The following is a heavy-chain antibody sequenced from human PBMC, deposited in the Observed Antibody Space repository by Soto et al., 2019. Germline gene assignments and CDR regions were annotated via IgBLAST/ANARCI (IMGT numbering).Heavy chain of an antibody. CDR3: AREVDGLQLFDY. D-gene: IGHD5-12*01. J-gene: IGHJ4*02. Sequence: SETLSLTCTVSGGSISSYYWSWIRQPPGKGLEWIGYIYYSGSTNYNPSLKSRVTISVDTSKNQFSLKLSSVTAADTAVYYCAREVDGLQLFDYWGQGTLVTVSS. V-gene: IGHV4-59*01. CDR2: IYYSGST. CDR1: GGSISSYY.